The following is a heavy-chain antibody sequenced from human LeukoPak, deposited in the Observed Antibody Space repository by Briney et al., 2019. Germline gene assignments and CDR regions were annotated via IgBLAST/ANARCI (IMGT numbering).Heavy chain of an antibody. V-gene: IGHV3-74*01. CDR2: NSDGSST. J-gene: IGHJ4*02. CDR3: ARRVVGATPYYFYS. D-gene: IGHD1-26*01. Sequence: GGSLRLSCAASGFTLSTYWMHWVRQAPEKGLVWVSRNSDGSSTTYADSVTGRFTISRDNAKNTLYLQMNSLRADDTAVYYCARRVVGATPYYFYSWGQGTLVTVSS. CDR1: GFTLSTYW.